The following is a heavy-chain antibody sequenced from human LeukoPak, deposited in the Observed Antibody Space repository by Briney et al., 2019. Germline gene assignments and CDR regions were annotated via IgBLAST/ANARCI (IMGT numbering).Heavy chain of an antibody. CDR1: GYTSTSPD. D-gene: IGHD3-10*01. J-gene: IGHJ3*02. CDR3: ARYTYGYGFDI. Sequence: GASVKVSYKASGYTSTSPDINWVRQATGNGLEWLGWMNPRDNTGYAQKFQGRVTMTRDTSTNTAFMELSSLTSDDTAVYYCARYTYGYGFDIWGQGTMVTVSA. CDR2: MNPRDNT. V-gene: IGHV1-8*01.